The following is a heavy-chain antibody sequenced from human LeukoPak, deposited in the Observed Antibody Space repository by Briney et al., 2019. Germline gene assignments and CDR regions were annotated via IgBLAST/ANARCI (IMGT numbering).Heavy chain of an antibody. CDR2: ISYDGSNK. D-gene: IGHD3-10*01. J-gene: IGHJ4*02. Sequence: PGGSLRLSCAASGFTFSSYAMHWVRQAPGKGLEWVAGISYDGSNKYYADSVKGRFTISRDNSKNTLYLQMNSLRAEDTAVYYCARDQQGVTYYYGSGTCGYWGQGTLVTVSS. CDR3: ARDQQGVTYYYGSGTCGY. CDR1: GFTFSSYA. V-gene: IGHV3-30-3*01.